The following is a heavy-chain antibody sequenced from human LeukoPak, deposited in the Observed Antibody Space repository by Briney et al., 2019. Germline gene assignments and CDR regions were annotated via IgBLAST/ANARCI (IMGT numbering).Heavy chain of an antibody. CDR3: ARGLSANPNWFDP. Sequence: GGSLRLSCAASGFTFSSYAMHWVRQAPGKGLEWVAVISYDGSNKYYADSVKGRFTISRDNAKNSLYLQMNSLRAEDTAVYYCARGLSANPNWFDPWGQGTLVTVSS. D-gene: IGHD3-16*02. CDR2: ISYDGSNK. V-gene: IGHV3-30-3*01. CDR1: GFTFSSYA. J-gene: IGHJ5*02.